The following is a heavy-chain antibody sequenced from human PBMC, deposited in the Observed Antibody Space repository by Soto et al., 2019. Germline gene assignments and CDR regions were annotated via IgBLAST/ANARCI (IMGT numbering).Heavy chain of an antibody. V-gene: IGHV3-72*01. Sequence: GGSLRLSCAVSGFIFSDYHTNWVRQAPGKGLEWVGRSRNKSDSYTTEYAASVKGRFIISRDDSKNLLYLQMNSLKTEDTAVYSCVGESFYRLDYWGQGTLVTVSS. D-gene: IGHD3-16*01. CDR2: SRNKSDSYTT. CDR1: GFIFSDYH. CDR3: VGESFYRLDY. J-gene: IGHJ4*02.